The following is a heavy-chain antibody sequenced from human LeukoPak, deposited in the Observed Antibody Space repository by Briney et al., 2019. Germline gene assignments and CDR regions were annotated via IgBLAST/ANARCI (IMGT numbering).Heavy chain of an antibody. CDR2: IIPIFGTA. V-gene: IGHV1-69*13. Sequence: ASVKVSCKASGGTFSSYAISWARQAPGQGLEWMGGIIPIFGTANYAQKFQGRVTITADESTSTAYMELSSLRSEDTAVYYCARDCSGGSCYYGDYWGQGTLVTVSS. D-gene: IGHD2-15*01. CDR3: ARDCSGGSCYYGDY. CDR1: GGTFSSYA. J-gene: IGHJ4*02.